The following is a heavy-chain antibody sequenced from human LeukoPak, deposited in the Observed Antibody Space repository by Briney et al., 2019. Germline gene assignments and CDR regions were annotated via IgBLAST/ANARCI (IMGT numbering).Heavy chain of an antibody. J-gene: IGHJ5*02. D-gene: IGHD3-10*01. CDR2: ISGSGGST. CDR3: TKEGLPSGTSWSAWFDP. V-gene: IGHV3-23*01. CDR1: GFTFSSYG. Sequence: PGGSLRLSCAASGFTFSSYGMSWVRQAPGKGLEWVSAISGSGGSTYYADSVKGRFTISRDNSKNTLYLQMNSLRPEDTAVYYCTKEGLPSGTSWSAWFDPWGQGTLVTVSS.